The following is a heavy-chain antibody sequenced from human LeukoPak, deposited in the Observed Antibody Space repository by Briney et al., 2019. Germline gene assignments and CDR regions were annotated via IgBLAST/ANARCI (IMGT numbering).Heavy chain of an antibody. CDR1: GFTFSSYE. V-gene: IGHV3-48*03. Sequence: PGGSLRLSCAASGFTFSSYEMNWLRQAPGKGLEWVSYISSSGSTIYYADSVKGRFTISRDNAKNSLYLQMNSLRAEDTAVYYCASTIEIAAAGTGSFDYWGQGTLVTVSS. J-gene: IGHJ4*02. D-gene: IGHD6-13*01. CDR3: ASTIEIAAAGTGSFDY. CDR2: ISSSGSTI.